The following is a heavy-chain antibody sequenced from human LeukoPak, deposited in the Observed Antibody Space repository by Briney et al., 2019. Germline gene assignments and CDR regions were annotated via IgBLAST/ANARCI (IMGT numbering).Heavy chain of an antibody. V-gene: IGHV1-8*01. J-gene: IGHJ4*02. CDR3: ARDPPRITMIVDDY. Sequence: ASVKVSCKASGYTFTSYDINWVRQATGQGLEWMGWMNPNSGNTGYAQKFQGRVTMTRNTSISTAYMELSRLRSDDTAVYYCARDPPRITMIVDDYWGQGTLVTVSS. CDR1: GYTFTSYD. D-gene: IGHD3-22*01. CDR2: MNPNSGNT.